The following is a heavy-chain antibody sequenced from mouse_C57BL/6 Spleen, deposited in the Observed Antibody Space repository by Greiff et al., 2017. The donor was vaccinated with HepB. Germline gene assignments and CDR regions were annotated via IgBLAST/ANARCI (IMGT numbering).Heavy chain of an antibody. J-gene: IGHJ1*03. V-gene: IGHV14-1*01. CDR1: GFNIKDYY. Sequence: VQLQQSGAELVRPGASVKLSCTASGFNIKDYYMHWVKQRPEQGLEWIGRIDPEDGDTEYAPKFQGKATLTADTSSNTAYLQLSSLTSEDTAVYYCTTGPPDYEGNSRVDVWGTGTTVTVSS. D-gene: IGHD2-1*01. CDR3: TTGPPDYEGNSRVDV. CDR2: IDPEDGDT.